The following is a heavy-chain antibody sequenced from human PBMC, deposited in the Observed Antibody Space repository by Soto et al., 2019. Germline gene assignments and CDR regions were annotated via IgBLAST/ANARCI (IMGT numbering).Heavy chain of an antibody. Sequence: SETLSLTCAVYGGSFSGYYWSWIRQPPGKGLEWIGEINHSGSTNYNPSLKSRVTISVDTSKNQFSLKLSSVTAADTAVYYCGIHQNWFDPWGQGTLVTVSS. V-gene: IGHV4-34*01. CDR1: GGSFSGYY. CDR2: INHSGST. CDR3: GIHQNWFDP. D-gene: IGHD1-20*01. J-gene: IGHJ5*02.